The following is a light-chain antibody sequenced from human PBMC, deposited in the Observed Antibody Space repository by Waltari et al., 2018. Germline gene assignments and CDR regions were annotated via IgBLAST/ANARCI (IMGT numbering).Light chain of an antibody. V-gene: IGKV3-20*01. CDR3: QMYVRLPVT. CDR1: QSVGRS. CDR2: DTS. Sequence: EIVLTQSPGTLSLPPGERATLSCRARQSVGRSLAWYQQKPGQAPRLLIFDTSNRATAIPERFSGSGSGTDFSLTISRLEPEDFAVYYCQMYVRLPVTFGQGTKVEIK. J-gene: IGKJ1*01.